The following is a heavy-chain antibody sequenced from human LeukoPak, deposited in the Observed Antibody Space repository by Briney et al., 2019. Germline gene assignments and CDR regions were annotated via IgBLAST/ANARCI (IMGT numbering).Heavy chain of an antibody. CDR1: GFTFSSYG. J-gene: IGHJ4*02. Sequence: PGGSLRLSCAASGFTFSSYGMHWVRQAPGKGLEWVAFIRYDGSNKYYADSVKGRFTISRDNSKNTLYLQMNSLRAEDTAVYYCAKVGIVGATGYFDYWGQGTLVTVSS. D-gene: IGHD1-26*01. V-gene: IGHV3-30*02. CDR3: AKVGIVGATGYFDY. CDR2: IRYDGSNK.